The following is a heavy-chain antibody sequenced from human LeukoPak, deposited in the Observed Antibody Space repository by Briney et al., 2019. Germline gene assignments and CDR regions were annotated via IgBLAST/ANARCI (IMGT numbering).Heavy chain of an antibody. CDR1: GGSINSFY. V-gene: IGHV4-4*07. CDR3: ARENWRSKSIDFDS. Sequence: SETLSLICTVSGGSINSFYWTWIRQPAGKGLEWIGRIYSSGSTNFNPSLKSRVTMSVDTSKNQFSLRLSPVTAADTAAYFCARENWRSKSIDFDSWGQGTLVTVSS. CDR2: IYSSGST. D-gene: IGHD6-6*01. J-gene: IGHJ4*02.